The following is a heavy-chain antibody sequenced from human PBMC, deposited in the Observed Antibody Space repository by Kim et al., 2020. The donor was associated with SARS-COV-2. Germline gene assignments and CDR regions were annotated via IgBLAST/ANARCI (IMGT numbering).Heavy chain of an antibody. V-gene: IGHV3-30*04. CDR1: GFTFSSYA. J-gene: IGHJ4*02. CDR2: ISYDGSNK. CDR3: ARDLYTHRSFDY. D-gene: IGHD3-16*01. Sequence: GGSLRLSCAASGFTFSSYAMHWVRQAPGKGLEWVAVISYDGSNKYYADSVKGRFTISRDNSKNTLYLQMNSLRAEDTAVYYCARDLYTHRSFDYWGQGTLVTVSS.